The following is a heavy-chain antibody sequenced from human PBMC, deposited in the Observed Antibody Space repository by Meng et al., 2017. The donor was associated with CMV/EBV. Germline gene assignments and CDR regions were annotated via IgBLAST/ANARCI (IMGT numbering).Heavy chain of an antibody. D-gene: IGHD6-13*01. J-gene: IGHJ4*02. CDR2: IYWNGGST. CDR1: GFSFDAYG. V-gene: IGHV3-20*04. Sequence: CAFSGFSFDAYGVLCVRQVPGKGLEWVSGIYWNGGSTGYADSVKGRFTISRDNGKNSLYLQMNSLRAEDTALYYCARDPIAAAGIGDYWGQGTLVTVSS. CDR3: ARDPIAAAGIGDY.